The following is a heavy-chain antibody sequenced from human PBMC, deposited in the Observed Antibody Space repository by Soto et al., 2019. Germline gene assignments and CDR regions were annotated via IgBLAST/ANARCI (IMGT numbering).Heavy chain of an antibody. CDR2: SRNKANSYTT. CDR1: GFTFSDHY. Sequence: GGSLRLSCAASGFTFSDHYMDWVRQAPGKGLEWVGRSRNKANSYTTDYAASVKGRLTISRDDSENSLFLQMDSLKTDDTAVYYCASGYCSGGSCYSAPFTYWGQGTLVTVSS. D-gene: IGHD2-15*01. CDR3: ASGYCSGGSCYSAPFTY. V-gene: IGHV3-72*01. J-gene: IGHJ4*02.